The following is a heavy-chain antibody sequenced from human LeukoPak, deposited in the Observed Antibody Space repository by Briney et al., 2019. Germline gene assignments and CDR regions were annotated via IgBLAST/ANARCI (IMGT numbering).Heavy chain of an antibody. CDR3: ARGIFGVVINDY. CDR2: IYYSGST. CDR1: VGSISSSSYY. V-gene: IGHV4-39*01. J-gene: IGHJ4*02. D-gene: IGHD3-3*01. Sequence: SETLSLTCTVSVGSISSSSYYWGWIRQPPGKGLEWIGSIYYSGSTYYNPSLKSRVTISVDTSKNQFSLKLSSVTAADTAVYYCARGIFGVVINDYWGQGTLVTVSS.